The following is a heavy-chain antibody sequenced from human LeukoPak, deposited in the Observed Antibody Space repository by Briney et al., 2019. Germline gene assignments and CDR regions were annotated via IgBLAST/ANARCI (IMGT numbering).Heavy chain of an antibody. CDR2: ISWNSGSI. CDR3: AKSASRISGSFYYGPTFQFDY. V-gene: IGHV3-9*01. D-gene: IGHD3-10*01. CDR1: GFTFDDYA. J-gene: IGHJ4*02. Sequence: PGRSLRLSCAASGFTFDDYAMHWVRQAPGKGLEWVSGISWNSGSIDYADAVKGRFTISRDNAKNSLYLQMNSLRAEDTALYYCAKSASRISGSFYYGPTFQFDYCGQGTLVTVSS.